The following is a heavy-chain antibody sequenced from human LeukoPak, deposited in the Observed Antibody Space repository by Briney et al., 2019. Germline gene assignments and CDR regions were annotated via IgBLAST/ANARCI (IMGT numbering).Heavy chain of an antibody. V-gene: IGHV4-34*01. Sequence: SETLSLTCAVYGGSFSGYYWSWIRQPPGKGLEWIGEINHSGSTNYNPSLKRRVTISVDTSKNQFSLKLSSVTAADTAVYYCASLKGCSSTSCYMMRNYYYYGMDVWGQGTTVTVSS. CDR3: ASLKGCSSTSCYMMRNYYYYGMDV. CDR2: INHSGST. J-gene: IGHJ6*02. CDR1: GGSFSGYY. D-gene: IGHD2-2*02.